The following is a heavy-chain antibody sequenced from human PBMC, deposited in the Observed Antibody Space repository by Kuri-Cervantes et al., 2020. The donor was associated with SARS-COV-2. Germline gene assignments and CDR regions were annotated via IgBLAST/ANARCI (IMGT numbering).Heavy chain of an antibody. V-gene: IGHV3-21*06. D-gene: IGHD4-23*01. CDR3: AKDLGYGGNSAGYGMDV. CDR2: ITHSSSYI. J-gene: IGHJ6*02. Sequence: GESLKISCAASAFPFSTYSMHWVRQAPGKGLEWVSYITHSSSYIYYADSVKGRFTISRDNAKNSLYLQMNSLRVEDTAVYYCAKDLGYGGNSAGYGMDVWGQGTTVTVSS. CDR1: AFPFSTYS.